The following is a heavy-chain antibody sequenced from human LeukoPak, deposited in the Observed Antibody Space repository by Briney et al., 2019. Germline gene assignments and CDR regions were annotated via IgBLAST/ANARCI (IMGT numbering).Heavy chain of an antibody. Sequence: GSLRLSCAASGFTFSSYEMNWVRQAPGKGLEWIGTIYYSGSTYYNPSLKSRVTISVDSSKNQFSLRLSSVTAADTAVYYCARESLTWLQSRTSWFDPWGQGTLVTVSS. CDR1: GFTFSSYE. CDR2: IYYSGST. CDR3: ARESLTWLQSRTSWFDP. D-gene: IGHD5-24*01. V-gene: IGHV4-39*07. J-gene: IGHJ5*02.